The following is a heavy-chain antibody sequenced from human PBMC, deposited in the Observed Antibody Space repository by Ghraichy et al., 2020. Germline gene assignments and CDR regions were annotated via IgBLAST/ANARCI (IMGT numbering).Heavy chain of an antibody. V-gene: IGHV4-39*01. Sequence: SQTLSLTCTVSGGSISSSNYYWGWIRQPPGKGLEWIGSIYYCGSTYYSPSLKHRVTISVDTSKNQFSLRLSSVTTADTAVYYCTKTYYDILTASFDPWGQGTLVTVSS. D-gene: IGHD3-9*01. J-gene: IGHJ5*02. CDR2: IYYCGST. CDR3: TKTYYDILTASFDP. CDR1: GGSISSSNYY.